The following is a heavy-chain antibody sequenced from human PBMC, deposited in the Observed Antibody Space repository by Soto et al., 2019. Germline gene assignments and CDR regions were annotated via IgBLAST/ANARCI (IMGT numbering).Heavy chain of an antibody. V-gene: IGHV1-2*04. CDR2: INPNSGGT. J-gene: IGHJ3*02. CDR3: ARGGYSYGRDAFDI. Sequence: SCKASGYTFTGYYMHWVRQAPGQGLEWMGWINPNSGGTNYAQKFQGWVTMTRDTSISTAYMELSRLRSDDTAVYYCARGGYSYGRDAFDIWGQGTMVTVSS. D-gene: IGHD5-18*01. CDR1: GYTFTGYY.